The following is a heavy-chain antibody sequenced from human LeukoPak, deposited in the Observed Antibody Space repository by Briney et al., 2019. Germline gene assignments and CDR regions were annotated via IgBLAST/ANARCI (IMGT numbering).Heavy chain of an antibody. CDR2: ISPSGDIT. V-gene: IGHV3-23*01. Sequence: GGSLRLSCAASGFTFSNHGMNWVRQAPGKGLEWVSGISPSGDITYYADSVRGRFTISRDSSKNTLYLQMNSLRAEDTAVYYCAKDRVGGSSDYWGQGTLVTVSS. D-gene: IGHD1-26*01. CDR3: AKDRVGGSSDY. CDR1: GFTFSNHG. J-gene: IGHJ4*02.